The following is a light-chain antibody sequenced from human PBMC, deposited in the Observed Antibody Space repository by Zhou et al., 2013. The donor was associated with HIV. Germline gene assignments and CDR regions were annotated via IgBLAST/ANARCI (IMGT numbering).Light chain of an antibody. CDR2: RVS. J-gene: IGKJ2*01. Sequence: DVVMTQSPLSLPVTLGQPASISCRSSQSLLHSDGNTYLNWFQQRPGQSPRRLIYRVSNRDSGVPDRFSGSGSGTDFTLKISRVEAEDVGVYYCMEGSYWPLTFGQGTKVEIK. CDR1: QSLLHSDGNTY. CDR3: MEGSYWPLT. V-gene: IGKV2-30*02.